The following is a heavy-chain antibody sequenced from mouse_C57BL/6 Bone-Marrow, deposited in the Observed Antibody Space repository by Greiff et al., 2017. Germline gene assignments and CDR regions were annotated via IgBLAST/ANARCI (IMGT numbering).Heavy chain of an antibody. D-gene: IGHD2-1*01. Sequence: VQLQQSGGDLVKPGGSLKLSCAASGFTFSSYGMSWVRQPPDKRLEWVATISSGGSYTYYPDSVKGRFTISRDNAKNTLYLQMSSLKSKDTAMYYCARTGNPAGFAYWGQGTLVTVSA. J-gene: IGHJ3*01. CDR1: GFTFSSYG. CDR2: ISSGGSYT. V-gene: IGHV5-6*01. CDR3: ARTGNPAGFAY.